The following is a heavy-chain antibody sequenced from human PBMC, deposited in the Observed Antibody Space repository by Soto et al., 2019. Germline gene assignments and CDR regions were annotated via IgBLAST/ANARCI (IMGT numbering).Heavy chain of an antibody. Sequence: GGSLRLSCAASGFTFSSYSMNWVRQAPGKGLEWVSSISSSSSYIYYADSVKGRLTISRDNAKNSLYLQMNSLRAEDTAVYYCARVEYYDILPGYYPSYSGQGTPVTVSS. CDR3: ARVEYYDILPGYYPSY. CDR2: ISSSSSYI. J-gene: IGHJ1*01. V-gene: IGHV3-21*01. D-gene: IGHD3-9*01. CDR1: GFTFSSYS.